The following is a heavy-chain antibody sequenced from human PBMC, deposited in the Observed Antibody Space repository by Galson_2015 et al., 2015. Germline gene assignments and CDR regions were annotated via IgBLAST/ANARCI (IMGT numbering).Heavy chain of an antibody. J-gene: IGHJ6*02. CDR2: ISWNNGNI. CDR3: VKENSYGYSYGMDV. D-gene: IGHD5-18*01. Sequence: LRLSCAASGFIFDTYAMHWVRQAPGKGLEWVSGISWNNGNIDYADSVKGRFTVSRDNAKNSLYLRMNSLRPEDTALYYCVKENSYGYSYGMDVWGQGTTVTVSS. CDR1: GFIFDTYA. V-gene: IGHV3-9*01.